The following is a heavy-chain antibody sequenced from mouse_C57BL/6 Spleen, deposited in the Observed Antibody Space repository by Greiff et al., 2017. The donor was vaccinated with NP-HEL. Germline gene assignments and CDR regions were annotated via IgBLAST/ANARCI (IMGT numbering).Heavy chain of an antibody. CDR1: GYTFTSYW. D-gene: IGHD2-4*01. CDR2: IDPSDSYT. J-gene: IGHJ1*03. CDR3: AYDYDGYFDV. V-gene: IGHV1-69*01. Sequence: VQLQQPGAELVMPGASVKLSCKASGYTFTSYWMHWVKQRPGQGLEWIGEIDPSDSYTNYNQKFKGKSTLTVDKSSSTAYMQLSSLTSEDSAVYYCAYDYDGYFDVWGTGTTVTVSS.